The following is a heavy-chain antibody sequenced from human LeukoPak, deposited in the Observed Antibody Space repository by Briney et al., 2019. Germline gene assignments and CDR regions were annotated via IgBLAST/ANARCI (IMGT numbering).Heavy chain of an antibody. Sequence: GGSLRLSCAASGFTFSSYWMSWARQAPGKGLEWVANIKQDESEKYYVDSVKGRFTISRDNAKNSLYLQMNNLRAEDTAVYYCARGRILGFRFRGANLDYWGQGTLVTVSS. V-gene: IGHV3-7*01. CDR3: ARGRILGFRFRGANLDY. D-gene: IGHD3-10*01. CDR1: GFTFSSYW. CDR2: IKQDESEK. J-gene: IGHJ4*02.